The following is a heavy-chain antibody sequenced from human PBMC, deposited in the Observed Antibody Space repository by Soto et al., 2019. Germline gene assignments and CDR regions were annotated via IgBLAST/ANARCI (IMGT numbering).Heavy chain of an antibody. D-gene: IGHD3-22*01. Sequence: PGGSLRLSCAASGFTFSSYGMHWVRQAPGKGLEWVAVIWYDGSNKYYADSVKGRFTISRDNSKNTLYLQMNSLRAEDTAVYYCARGRKDYYYSSGYSSLLDYWGQGTLVTVSS. CDR2: IWYDGSNK. V-gene: IGHV3-33*01. CDR1: GFTFSSYG. J-gene: IGHJ4*02. CDR3: ARGRKDYYYSSGYSSLLDY.